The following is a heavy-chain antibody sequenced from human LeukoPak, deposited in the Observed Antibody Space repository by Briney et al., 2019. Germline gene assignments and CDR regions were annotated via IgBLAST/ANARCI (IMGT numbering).Heavy chain of an antibody. D-gene: IGHD4-17*01. V-gene: IGHV4-34*01. CDR1: GGSFSGYY. Sequence: SETLSLTCAVYGGSFSGYYWSWIRQPPGKGLEWIGEINHSGSTNYNPSLKSRVTISVDTSKNQFSLKLSSVTAADTAVYYCARELDFGDYAPTSDWSQGTLVTVSS. CDR3: ARELDFGDYAPTSD. J-gene: IGHJ4*02. CDR2: INHSGST.